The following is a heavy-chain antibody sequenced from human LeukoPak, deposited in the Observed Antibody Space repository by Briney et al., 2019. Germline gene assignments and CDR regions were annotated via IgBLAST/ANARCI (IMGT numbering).Heavy chain of an antibody. CDR3: ARGRLLSSSYFDY. J-gene: IGHJ4*02. V-gene: IGHV3-33*01. CDR1: GFTFSSYG. Sequence: PGGSLRLSCAASGFTFSSYGMHWVRQAPGKGLEGVAVIWDDGSNKYYADSVKGRFTISRDNSKNTLYLQMNSLRAEDTAVYYCARGRLLSSSYFDYWGQGTLVTVFS. D-gene: IGHD3-3*01. CDR2: IWDDGSNK.